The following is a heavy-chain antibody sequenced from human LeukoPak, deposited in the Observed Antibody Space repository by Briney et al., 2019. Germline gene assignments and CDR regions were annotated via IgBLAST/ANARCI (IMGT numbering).Heavy chain of an antibody. J-gene: IGHJ4*02. D-gene: IGHD3-10*01. V-gene: IGHV1-69*05. CDR1: GGTFSRYT. CDR2: IIPIFGTA. CDR3: ALGAITMVRGVITYYFDY. Sequence: SVKVSCKSSGGTFSRYTISWVRQAPGQGLEWMGGIIPIFGTANYAQKLQGRVTMTTDTSTSTAYMELRSLRSDDTAVYYCALGAITMVRGVITYYFDYWGQGTLVTVSS.